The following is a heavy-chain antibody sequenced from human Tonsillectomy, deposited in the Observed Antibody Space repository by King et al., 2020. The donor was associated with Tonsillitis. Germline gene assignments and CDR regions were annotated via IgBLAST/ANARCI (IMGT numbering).Heavy chain of an antibody. J-gene: IGHJ3*01. CDR1: GFTFSGYA. V-gene: IGHV3-30-3*01. CDR3: ARDQSYYDSSGYYSD. Sequence: QLVQSGGGVVQPGRSLRLSCAASGFTFSGYAMHWVRQAPGKGLEWVAVISFDGTNKYYADSVKGRFTISRDNSKNTLYLQTHSLRAEDTAVYYCARDQSYYDSSGYYSDWGQGTMVTVSS. CDR2: ISFDGTNK. D-gene: IGHD3-22*01.